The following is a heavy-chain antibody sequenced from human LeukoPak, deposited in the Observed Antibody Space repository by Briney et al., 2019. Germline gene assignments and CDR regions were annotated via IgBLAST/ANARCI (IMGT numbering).Heavy chain of an antibody. J-gene: IGHJ4*02. CDR1: GGTFSSYA. Sequence: SVKVSCKASGGTFSSYAISWVRQAPGQGLEWMGRIIPIFGTANYAQKFQGRVTMTRDTSTSTVYMELSSLRSEDTAVYYCARNLGTVTGFDYWGQGTLVTVSS. CDR3: ARNLGTVTGFDY. D-gene: IGHD4-17*01. CDR2: IIPIFGTA. V-gene: IGHV1-69*05.